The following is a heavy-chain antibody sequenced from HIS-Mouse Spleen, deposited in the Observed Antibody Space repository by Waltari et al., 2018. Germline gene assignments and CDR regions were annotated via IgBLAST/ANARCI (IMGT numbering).Heavy chain of an antibody. V-gene: IGHV1-2*02. Sequence: HVQLVQSGAEVKKPGASVRASCKAAGYTFPGHYFHCVRQAPGQGLEWMGWINPNSGGTNYAQKFQGRVTMTRDTSISTAYMELSRLRSDDTAVYYCARGRYSSSWYYFDYWGQGTLVTVSS. J-gene: IGHJ4*02. CDR1: GYTFPGHY. D-gene: IGHD6-13*01. CDR3: ARGRYSSSWYYFDY. CDR2: INPNSGGT.